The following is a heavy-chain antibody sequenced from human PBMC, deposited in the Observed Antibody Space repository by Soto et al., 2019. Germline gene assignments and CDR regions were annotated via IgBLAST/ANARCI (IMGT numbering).Heavy chain of an antibody. J-gene: IGHJ6*02. CDR2: INTHNGNT. CDR3: TREGSAPYYYYGMDA. CDR1: GYTFTTYG. Sequence: APVKVSCKASGYTFTTYGISWVRQAPGQGLEWLGWINTHNGNTNYAQNLQGRVIMTADTSTSTAYMELRSLRSDDTAIYYCTREGSAPYYYYGMDAWGQGTTVTV. D-gene: IGHD3-10*01. V-gene: IGHV1-18*01.